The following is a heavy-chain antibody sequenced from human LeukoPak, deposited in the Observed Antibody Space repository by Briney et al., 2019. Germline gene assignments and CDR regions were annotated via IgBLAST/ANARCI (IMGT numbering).Heavy chain of an antibody. V-gene: IGHV1-2*02. CDR2: INPNSGGT. J-gene: IGHJ4*02. CDR1: GYTFSGYY. D-gene: IGHD3-10*01. Sequence: ASVKVSCKASGYTFSGYYIHWVRQALGQGLEWMGWINPNSGGTKYAQKFRGRVTMTRDTSISTAYMELSSVISDDTAVYYCARVGRVVRGVIITSLEYWGQGTLVTVSS. CDR3: ARVGRVVRGVIITSLEY.